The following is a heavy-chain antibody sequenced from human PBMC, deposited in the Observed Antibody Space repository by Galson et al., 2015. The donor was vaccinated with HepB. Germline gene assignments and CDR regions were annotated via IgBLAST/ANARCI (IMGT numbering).Heavy chain of an antibody. Sequence: SLRLSCAASGFTFSHYAMSWVRQAPGKGLEWVSTISSGGEITYYAGSVKGRFTISRDNSKNTLFLQINSLRAEDTALYYCSRGSLYGNSRPPPYYYGLGGRGTLVTVSS. J-gene: IGHJ2*01. CDR3: SRGSLYGNSRPPPYYYGL. CDR1: GFTFSHYA. D-gene: IGHD3-16*01. V-gene: IGHV3-23*01. CDR2: ISSGGEIT.